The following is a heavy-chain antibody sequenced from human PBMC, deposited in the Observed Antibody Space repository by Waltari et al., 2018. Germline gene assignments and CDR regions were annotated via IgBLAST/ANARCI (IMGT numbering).Heavy chain of an antibody. CDR2: ISSSSSTI. D-gene: IGHD2-2*01. CDR1: GFTFSSYS. J-gene: IGHJ4*02. Sequence: EVQLVESGGGLVQPGGSLRLSCAASGFTFSSYSMNWVRQAPGKGLEWVSYISSSSSTIYYADSVKGRFTISRDNAKNSLYLQMNSLRAEDTAVYYCARAQYCSSTSCQYYFDYWGQGTLVTVSS. V-gene: IGHV3-48*04. CDR3: ARAQYCSSTSCQYYFDY.